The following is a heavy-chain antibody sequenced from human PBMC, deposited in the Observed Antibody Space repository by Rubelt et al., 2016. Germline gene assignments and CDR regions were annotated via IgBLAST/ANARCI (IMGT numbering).Heavy chain of an antibody. J-gene: IGHJ4*02. D-gene: IGHD5-18*01. V-gene: IGHV3-30*14. Sequence: GFTFSSYAMHWVRQAPGKGLEWVALISYDGRNKYYTDSLKGRFTISRDNSKNTVYLQMNSLRVEDTALYYCARVRGGYVDTGYWGQGTLVTVSS. CDR2: ISYDGRNK. CDR3: ARVRGGYVDTGY. CDR1: GFTFSSYA.